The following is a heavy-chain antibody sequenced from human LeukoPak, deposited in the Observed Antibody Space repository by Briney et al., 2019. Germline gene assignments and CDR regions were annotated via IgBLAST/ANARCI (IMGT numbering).Heavy chain of an antibody. Sequence: ASVKVSCKASGYTFTSYDINWVRQATGQGLEWMGWMNPNSGNTGYAQKFQGRVTMTRNTSISTAYMELSSLRSEDTAVYYCARGRGRAAKRYYYMDVWGKGTTVTISS. V-gene: IGHV1-8*01. D-gene: IGHD6-13*01. CDR3: ARGRGRAAKRYYYMDV. CDR1: GYTFTSYD. J-gene: IGHJ6*03. CDR2: MNPNSGNT.